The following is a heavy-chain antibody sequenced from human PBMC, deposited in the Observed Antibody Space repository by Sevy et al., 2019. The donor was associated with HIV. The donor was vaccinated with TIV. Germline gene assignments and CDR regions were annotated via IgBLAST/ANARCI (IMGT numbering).Heavy chain of an antibody. CDR2: IWYDGSNK. Sequence: GGSLRLSCAASGFTFSSYGMHWVRQAPGKGLEWVAVIWYDGSNKYYADSVKGRFTSSRENSKNTLYLQMNGLRAEDTAVYYCARAGIVVANPYFDYWGQGTLVTVSS. CDR3: ARAGIVVANPYFDY. J-gene: IGHJ4*02. V-gene: IGHV3-33*01. D-gene: IGHD3-22*01. CDR1: GFTFSSYG.